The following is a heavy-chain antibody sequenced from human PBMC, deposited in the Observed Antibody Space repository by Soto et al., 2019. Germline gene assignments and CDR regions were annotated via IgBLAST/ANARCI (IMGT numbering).Heavy chain of an antibody. CDR3: ATDFSGWYGSSEYGF. Sequence: QVQLVESGGGVVQRGRSLRLSCAASGFTFSSSGIHWVRQAPGKGLEWVAVISYDGGNKYYVDSVKGRFTISRDNSKNTLYLQMNSLRAEDTAVYYCATDFSGWYGSSEYGFWGQGTLVTVSS. J-gene: IGHJ4*02. CDR1: GFTFSSSG. V-gene: IGHV3-30*03. D-gene: IGHD6-19*01. CDR2: ISYDGGNK.